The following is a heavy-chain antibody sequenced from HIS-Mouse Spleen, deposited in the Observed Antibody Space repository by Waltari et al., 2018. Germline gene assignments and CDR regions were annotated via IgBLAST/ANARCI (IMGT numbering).Heavy chain of an antibody. V-gene: IGHV4-39*07. CDR3: AREIPYSSSWYDWYFDL. D-gene: IGHD6-13*01. CDR2: IYYSGGT. J-gene: IGHJ2*01. CDR1: GASITTSSYY. Sequence: QLQLQESGPGLVKPSETLSLTCTVSGASITTSSYYWGWIRHPPGKGLEWIGSIYYSGGTYYNPSLKSRVPISVDTSKNQFSLKLSSVTAADTAVYYCAREIPYSSSWYDWYFDLWGRGTLVTVSS.